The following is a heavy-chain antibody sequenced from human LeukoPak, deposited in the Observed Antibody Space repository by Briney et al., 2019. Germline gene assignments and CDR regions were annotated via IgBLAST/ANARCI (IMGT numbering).Heavy chain of an antibody. Sequence: ASVKVSCKASGYTFTSYGISWVRQAPGQGLEWMGWINPNSGGTNYAQKFQGRVTMTRDTSISTAYMELSRLRSDDTAVYYCARDYDSSGYREPAFDYWGQGTLVTVSS. J-gene: IGHJ4*02. CDR2: INPNSGGT. CDR1: GYTFTSYG. D-gene: IGHD3-22*01. V-gene: IGHV1-2*02. CDR3: ARDYDSSGYREPAFDY.